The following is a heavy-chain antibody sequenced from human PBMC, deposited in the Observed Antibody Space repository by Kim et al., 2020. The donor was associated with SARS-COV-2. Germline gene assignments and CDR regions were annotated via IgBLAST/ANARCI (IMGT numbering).Heavy chain of an antibody. J-gene: IGHJ4*02. V-gene: IGHV1-2*05. CDR2: INPDSGVT. CDR1: GYTGTTRY. Sequence: ASVKVSCKTSGYTGTTRYLHWVRQAPGHGLEWMGRINPDSGVTDYAQRFQGRVTMTRDKSISTVYMELSSLKSDDTVVYYCARGNTETIDYWGQGTLVTVSS. CDR3: ARGNTETIDY.